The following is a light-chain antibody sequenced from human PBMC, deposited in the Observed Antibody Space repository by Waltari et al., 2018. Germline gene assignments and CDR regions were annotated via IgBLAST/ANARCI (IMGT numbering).Light chain of an antibody. V-gene: IGLV1-40*01. CDR2: GNS. CDR1: SSNIGAGDD. CDR3: QSFDSSLSASGV. J-gene: IGLJ3*02. Sequence: QSVLTQPPSVSGAPGQRVTISCTGSSSNIGAGDDVHWYQQLPGTAPKLLIYGNSNRPSGVPDLFARSKSGTSASLTITGLQAEDDADYYCQSFDSSLSASGVFGGGTKLTVL.